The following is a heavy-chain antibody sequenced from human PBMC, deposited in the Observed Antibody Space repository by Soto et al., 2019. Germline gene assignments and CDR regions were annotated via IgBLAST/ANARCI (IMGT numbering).Heavy chain of an antibody. V-gene: IGHV4-34*01. CDR2: INHSGST. D-gene: IGHD3-22*01. Sequence: ASETLSLTCAVYGVSFSGYYWIWIRQPPGKGLEWIGEINHSGSTNYNPSLKSRVTISVDTSKNQFSLKLSSVTAADTAVYYCAMTYYYDRPPDYWGQGTLVTVSS. J-gene: IGHJ4*02. CDR3: AMTYYYDRPPDY. CDR1: GVSFSGYY.